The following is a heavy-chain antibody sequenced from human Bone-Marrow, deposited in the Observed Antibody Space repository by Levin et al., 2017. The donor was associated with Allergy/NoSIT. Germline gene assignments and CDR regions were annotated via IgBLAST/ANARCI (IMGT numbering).Heavy chain of an antibody. CDR2: ISDDGSYK. V-gene: IGHV3-30*04. CDR1: GFTFSSYG. D-gene: IGHD3-22*01. J-gene: IGHJ6*02. CDR3: ARVGHRSGYFLYGMDV. Sequence: GGSLRLSCAASGFTFSSYGLHWVRQAPGKGLEWVAVISDDGSYKYFADSVKGRLTISRDNSKNTLYLQMDSLRPEDTAVYYCARVGHRSGYFLYGMDVWGQGTTVTVSS.